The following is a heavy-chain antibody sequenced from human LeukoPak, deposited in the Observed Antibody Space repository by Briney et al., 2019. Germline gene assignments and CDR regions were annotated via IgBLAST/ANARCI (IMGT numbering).Heavy chain of an antibody. J-gene: IGHJ4*02. Sequence: SETLSLTCTVSGGSISSYYWSWIRQPPGKGLEWIGYVYYSGSTNYNPSLKSRVTISVDTSKNQFSLKLSSVTAADAAVYYCSGDRLRSGYSYGYFDYWGKGTLVTVSS. CDR3: SGDRLRSGYSYGYFDY. V-gene: IGHV4-59*12. CDR2: VYYSGST. D-gene: IGHD5-18*01. CDR1: GGSISSYY.